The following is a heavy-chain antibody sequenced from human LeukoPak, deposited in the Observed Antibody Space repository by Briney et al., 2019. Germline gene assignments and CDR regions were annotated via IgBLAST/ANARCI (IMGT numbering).Heavy chain of an antibody. J-gene: IGHJ4*02. V-gene: IGHV3-21*01. Sequence: GGSLRLSCAASGFTFSSYSMNWVRQAPGKGLQWVSSISSSSSYIYYADSVKGRFTISRDNAKNSLYLQMNSLRAEDTAVYYCARVYCSGGGCYDYWGQGTLVTVSS. CDR3: ARVYCSGGGCYDY. D-gene: IGHD2-15*01. CDR2: ISSSSSYI. CDR1: GFTFSSYS.